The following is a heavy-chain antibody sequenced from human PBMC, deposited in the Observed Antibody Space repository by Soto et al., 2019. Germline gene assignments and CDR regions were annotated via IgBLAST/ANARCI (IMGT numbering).Heavy chain of an antibody. CDR3: AYGSGDYYYYGMDV. V-gene: IGHV1-69*12. J-gene: IGHJ6*02. D-gene: IGHD3-10*01. Sequence: QVQLVQSGAEVKKPGSSVKVSCKASGGTFSSYAISWVRQAPGQGLEWMGGIIPIFGTANYAQKFQGRVTNTAEETTSTAYMELRSLRSEDTGVYYCAYGSGDYYYYGMDVWGQGTTVTVSS. CDR2: IIPIFGTA. CDR1: GGTFSSYA.